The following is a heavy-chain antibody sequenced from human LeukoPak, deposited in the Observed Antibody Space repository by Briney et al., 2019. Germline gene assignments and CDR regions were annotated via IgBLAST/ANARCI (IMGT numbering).Heavy chain of an antibody. D-gene: IGHD3-3*01. CDR2: IIPIFGTA. J-gene: IGHJ4*02. V-gene: IGHV1-69*06. Sequence: SVKVSCQASGGTFSSYAISGVRQARGQGREWMGGIIPIFGTANYAQKFQGRVTINADKSTSTAYMELSRLRSDDTAVYYCARCDLYYDFWSGPPFDYWGQGTLVTVSS. CDR3: ARCDLYYDFWSGPPFDY. CDR1: GGTFSSYA.